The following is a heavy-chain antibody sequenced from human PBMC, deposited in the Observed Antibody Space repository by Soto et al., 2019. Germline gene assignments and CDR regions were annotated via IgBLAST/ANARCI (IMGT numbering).Heavy chain of an antibody. Sequence: QVQLVQSGAEVKKPGASVKVSCKASGYTFTSYYMHWVRQAPGQGLEWMGIINPSGGSTSYAQKLQGRVTMTRDTSTSTVYMELSSLRSEDTAVFYCARGGSSSFAGPYYYGMDVWGQGTTVTVSS. CDR3: ARGGSSSFAGPYYYGMDV. D-gene: IGHD6-6*01. V-gene: IGHV1-46*01. CDR1: GYTFTSYY. CDR2: INPSGGST. J-gene: IGHJ6*02.